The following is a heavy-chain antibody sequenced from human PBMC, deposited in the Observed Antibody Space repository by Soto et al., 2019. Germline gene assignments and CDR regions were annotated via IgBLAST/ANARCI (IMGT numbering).Heavy chain of an antibody. Sequence: QVQLQQWGARLLKPSETLSLTCAVYGGPFSGSFWSWIRQPPGKGLEWIGEINHSGSTNYNPSLKSRVTMPVHTSKKEFSLELRSVTAADTAVYDCASSTDPYYCDGMEVWRQGTSVTVSS. D-gene: IGHD2-21*02. CDR1: GGPFSGSF. V-gene: IGHV4-34*01. CDR2: INHSGST. CDR3: ASSTDPYYCDGMEV. J-gene: IGHJ6*02.